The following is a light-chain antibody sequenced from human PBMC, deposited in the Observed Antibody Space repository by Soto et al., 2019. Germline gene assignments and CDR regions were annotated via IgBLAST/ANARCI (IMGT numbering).Light chain of an antibody. CDR1: QTVRNNY. Sequence: EFVLTQSPGTLSLSPGERATLSCRASQTVRNNYLAWYQQKPGQAPRLLIYDASSRASGIPARFSGSGSGTDFTLTISSLEPEDFAVYYCQQRINWPLTFGGGTKVEIK. CDR2: DAS. J-gene: IGKJ4*01. V-gene: IGKV3-11*01. CDR3: QQRINWPLT.